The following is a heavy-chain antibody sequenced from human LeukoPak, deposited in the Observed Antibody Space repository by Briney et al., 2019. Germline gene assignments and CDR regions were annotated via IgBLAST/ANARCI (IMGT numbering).Heavy chain of an antibody. V-gene: IGHV1-69*05. CDR1: GGTFSSYA. D-gene: IGHD5/OR15-5a*01. CDR3: ARQDTAIVSGDFDY. Sequence: SVKVSCKASGGTFSSYAISWVRQAPGQGLEWMGRIIPIFGTANYAQKFQGSVTITRDESKSTAYIGLSSLRSEDTTVYYCARQDTAIVSGDFDYWGQGTLVTVSS. J-gene: IGHJ4*02. CDR2: IIPIFGTA.